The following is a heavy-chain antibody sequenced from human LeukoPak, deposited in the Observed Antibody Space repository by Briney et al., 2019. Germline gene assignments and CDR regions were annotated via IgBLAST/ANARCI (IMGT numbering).Heavy chain of an antibody. CDR1: GGSISSGGYY. V-gene: IGHV4-30-2*01. J-gene: IGHJ4*02. Sequence: PSETLSLTCTVSGGSISSGGYYWSWIRQPPGKGLEWIGYIYHSGSTYYNPSLKSRVTISVDRSKNQFSLKLSSVTAADTAVYYCARADFWSGSPFDYWGQGTLVTVSS. CDR3: ARADFWSGSPFDY. D-gene: IGHD3-3*01. CDR2: IYHSGST.